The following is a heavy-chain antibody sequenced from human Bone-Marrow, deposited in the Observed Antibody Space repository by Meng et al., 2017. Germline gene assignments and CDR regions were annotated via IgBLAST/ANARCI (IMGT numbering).Heavy chain of an antibody. CDR2: INHCGST. J-gene: IGHJ4*02. CDR3: RLAYCMGDCVDY. CDR1: GGSFSAYD. Sequence: QVQVQQWGAGLFKPSETLSLTCAFYGGSFSAYDWSWIRQPPGKGLEWLGQINHCGSTNDNPSLKSRVTISIDTSRNQLSLKLSSVTAADTAVYYCRLAYCMGDCVDYWGQGTLVTVSS. V-gene: IGHV4-34*01. D-gene: IGHD2-21*01.